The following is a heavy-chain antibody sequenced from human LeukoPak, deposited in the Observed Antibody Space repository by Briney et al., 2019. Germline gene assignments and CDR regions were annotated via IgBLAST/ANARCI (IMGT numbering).Heavy chain of an antibody. V-gene: IGHV4-39*01. CDR1: GGSISSSSYS. CDR2: IYHSGGT. D-gene: IGHD6-13*01. J-gene: IGHJ4*02. CDR3: ASLIAAGYFDH. Sequence: PSETLSLTCTVSGGSISSSSYSWGWIRQPPGKGLEWIGVIYHSGGTYYNPSLKSRLAMSVDTSKNQFSLKLSSVTATDTAVYYCASLIAAGYFDHWGQGTLVTVSS.